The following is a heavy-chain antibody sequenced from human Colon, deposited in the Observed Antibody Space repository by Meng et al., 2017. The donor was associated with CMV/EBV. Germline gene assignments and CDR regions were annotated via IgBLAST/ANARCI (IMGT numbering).Heavy chain of an antibody. J-gene: IGHJ4*02. Sequence: GGSLRLSCTASGFIFNYYDMTWLRQSPRRGLEWLAVISHNSVTVEYADAVKGRFTLSRDNSQNLIHLQMTNVGVDDTAIYYCARGQAGRGDFWGQGTQVTVSS. V-gene: IGHV3-20*04. CDR2: ISHNSVTV. CDR3: ARGQAGRGDF. CDR1: GFIFNYYD.